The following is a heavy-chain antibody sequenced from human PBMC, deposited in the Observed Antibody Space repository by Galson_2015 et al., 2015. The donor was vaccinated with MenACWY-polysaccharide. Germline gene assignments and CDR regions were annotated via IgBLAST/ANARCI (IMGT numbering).Heavy chain of an antibody. CDR1: GFTFSSYW. J-gene: IGHJ4*02. CDR3: AKYSSSSHAVDH. D-gene: IGHD6-6*01. CDR2: INSDGSST. V-gene: IGHV3-74*01. Sequence: SLRLSCAASGFTFSSYWMHWVRQAPGKGLVWVSRINSDGSSTSYADSVKGRFTNSRDNAKNTLYLQMNSLRAEDTAVYYCAKYSSSSHAVDHWGQGTLVTGSP.